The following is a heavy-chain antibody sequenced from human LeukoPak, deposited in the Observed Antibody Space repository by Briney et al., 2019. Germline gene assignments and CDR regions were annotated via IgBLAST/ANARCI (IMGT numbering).Heavy chain of an antibody. CDR2: IIPIFGTA. CDR3: ARGARRFLEWLLGDYYYYMDV. V-gene: IGHV1-69*13. J-gene: IGHJ6*03. CDR1: GGTFSSYA. D-gene: IGHD3-3*01. Sequence: SVKVSCRASGGTFSSYAISWVRQAPGQGLEWMGGIIPIFGTANYAQKFQGRVTITADESTRTAYMELSSLRSEDTAVYYCARGARRFLEWLLGDYYYYMDVWGKGTTVTVSS.